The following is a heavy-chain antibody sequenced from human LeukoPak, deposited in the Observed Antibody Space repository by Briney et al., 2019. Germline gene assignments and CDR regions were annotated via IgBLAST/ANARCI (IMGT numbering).Heavy chain of an antibody. CDR1: GDSISSGAYS. Sequence: PSETLSFTCVVSGDSISSGAYSWSWIRQPPGKGLEWIGYIFHTGSTFYNPSLKSRLTISVDNSKNQFSLRLSSVTAADTAVYYCARELWFANAPGSWLDPWGQGTLVTVSS. D-gene: IGHD3-10*01. CDR2: IFHTGST. J-gene: IGHJ5*02. CDR3: ARELWFANAPGSWLDP. V-gene: IGHV4-30-2*01.